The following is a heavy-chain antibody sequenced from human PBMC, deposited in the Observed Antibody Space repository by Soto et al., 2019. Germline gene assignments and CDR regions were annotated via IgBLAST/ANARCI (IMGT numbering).Heavy chain of an antibody. CDR3: AKDLFFVNTYGYFDH. D-gene: IGHD5-18*01. CDR2: INGSGGST. J-gene: IGHJ4*02. V-gene: IGHV3-23*01. Sequence: QLLESGGGLVQPGGSLRLSCAASGFTFNNYAVTWVRQAPGKGLEWVSEINGSGGSTYYADSVKGRFTISRDNSNNTLYLQMNSLRAEDTAVYYCAKDLFFVNTYGYFDHWGQGTLVTVSS. CDR1: GFTFNNYA.